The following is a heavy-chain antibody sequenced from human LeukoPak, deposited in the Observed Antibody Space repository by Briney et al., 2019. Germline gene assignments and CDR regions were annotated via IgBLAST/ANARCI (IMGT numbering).Heavy chain of an antibody. Sequence: GGSLRLSCAASGFTFSSYIMNWVRPAPGKGLEWVSSISSSSSYIYYADSVKGPFTISRDNAKNSLYLQMNSLRAEDTAVYYCARDSSCYQYYYYMDVWGKGTTVTVSS. CDR1: GFTFSSYI. J-gene: IGHJ6*03. CDR2: ISSSSSYI. D-gene: IGHD2-15*01. V-gene: IGHV3-21*01. CDR3: ARDSSCYQYYYYMDV.